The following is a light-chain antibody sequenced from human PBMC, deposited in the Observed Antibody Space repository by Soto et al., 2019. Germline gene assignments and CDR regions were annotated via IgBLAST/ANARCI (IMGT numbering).Light chain of an antibody. CDR1: QSVSSK. J-gene: IGKJ1*01. V-gene: IGKV3-15*01. CDR2: GAS. CDR3: QQYNNWPGT. Sequence: EIVLTQSPGTLSVSPGEGATLSCRASQSVSSKLAWYQQKPGQAPRLLFYGASTGATGIPARFSGSGSETEFTLSISSLLSEDFAVYYCQQYNNWPGTFGQGTKVNIK.